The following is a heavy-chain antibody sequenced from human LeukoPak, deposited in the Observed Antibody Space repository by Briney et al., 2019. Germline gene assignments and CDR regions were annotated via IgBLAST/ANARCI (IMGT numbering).Heavy chain of an antibody. CDR1: GYTLTELS. J-gene: IGHJ4*02. CDR3: ATFSPPSYDSSGYYNY. Sequence: GASVKVSCKVSGYTLTELSMHWVRQAPGKGLEWMGGFDPEDGETIYAQKFQGRVTMTEDTSTDTAYMELSSLRSEDTAVYYCATFSPPSYDSSGYYNYWGQGTLVTVSS. CDR2: FDPEDGET. V-gene: IGHV1-24*01. D-gene: IGHD3-22*01.